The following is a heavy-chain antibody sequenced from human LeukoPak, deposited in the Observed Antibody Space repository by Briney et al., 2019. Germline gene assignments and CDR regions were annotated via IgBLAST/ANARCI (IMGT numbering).Heavy chain of an antibody. V-gene: IGHV3-21*01. D-gene: IGHD3-3*01. J-gene: IGHJ6*02. CDR1: GFTFSSYT. CDR3: ARDGTIFGVVYGMDV. Sequence: PGGSLRLSCAASGFTFSSYTMSWVRQAPGKGLEWVSSISSSSSYIYYADSVKGRFTISRDNAKNSLYLQMNSLRAEDTAVYYCARDGTIFGVVYGMDVWGQGTTVTVSS. CDR2: ISSSSSYI.